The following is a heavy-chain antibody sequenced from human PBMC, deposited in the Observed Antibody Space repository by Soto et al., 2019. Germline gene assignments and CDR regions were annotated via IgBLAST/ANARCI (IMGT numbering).Heavy chain of an antibody. V-gene: IGHV3-30*18. J-gene: IGHJ6*02. CDR2: ISYDGSNK. CDR3: AKELSGTAYYGMDV. CDR1: GFTFSSYG. Sequence: QVLLVESGGGVVQPGRSLRLSCAASGFTFSSYGMHWVRQAPGKGLEWVAVISYDGSNKYYADSVKGRFTISRDNSKNTLYLQMNSLRAEDTAVYYCAKELSGTAYYGMDVWGQGTTVTVSS. D-gene: IGHD6-13*01.